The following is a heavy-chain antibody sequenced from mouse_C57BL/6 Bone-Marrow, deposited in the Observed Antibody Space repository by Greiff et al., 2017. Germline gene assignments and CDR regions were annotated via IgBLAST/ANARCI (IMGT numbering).Heavy chain of an antibody. D-gene: IGHD2-5*01. V-gene: IGHV5-17*01. CDR2: ISSGSSTI. Sequence: DVKLVESGGGLVKPGGSLQLSCAASGFTFSDYGMHWVRQAPEKGLEWVAYISSGSSTIYYADTVKGRFTISRDNAKNTLFLQMTSLRSEDTAMYYCARSYSNYGLDYWGQGTTLTVSS. CDR1: GFTFSDYG. J-gene: IGHJ2*01. CDR3: ARSYSNYGLDY.